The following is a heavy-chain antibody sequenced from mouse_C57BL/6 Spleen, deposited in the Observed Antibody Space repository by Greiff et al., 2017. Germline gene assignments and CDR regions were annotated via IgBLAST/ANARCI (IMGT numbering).Heavy chain of an antibody. D-gene: IGHD1-1*01. CDR2: IYPGDGDT. Sequence: QVQLQQSGPELVKPGASVKISCKASGYAFSGSWMNWVKQRPGKGLEWIGRIYPGDGDTNYNGKFKGKATLTADKSSSTAYMQLSSLTSEDSAVYFCARTPGSSYNFDYWGQGTTLTVSS. V-gene: IGHV1-82*01. J-gene: IGHJ2*01. CDR3: ARTPGSSYNFDY. CDR1: GYAFSGSW.